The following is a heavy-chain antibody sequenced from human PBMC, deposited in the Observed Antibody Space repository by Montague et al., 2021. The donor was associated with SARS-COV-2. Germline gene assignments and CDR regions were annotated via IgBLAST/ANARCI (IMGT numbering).Heavy chain of an antibody. CDR3: ARLWDFYGSGSYKNSWFDP. Sequence: SETLSLTCTVSAGSISTNSYYWAWIRQPPGQGLEWIGSISYSGSTYFNPSLESRLTMSVDTSKNPFSLKLSSVTAADTAVYYCARLWDFYGSGSYKNSWFDPWGQGTRVTVSS. V-gene: IGHV4-39*02. CDR2: ISYSGST. CDR1: AGSISTNSYY. D-gene: IGHD3-10*01. J-gene: IGHJ5*02.